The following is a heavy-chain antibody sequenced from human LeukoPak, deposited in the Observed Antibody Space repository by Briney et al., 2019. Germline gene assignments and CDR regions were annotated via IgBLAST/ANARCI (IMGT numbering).Heavy chain of an antibody. V-gene: IGHV4-39*01. J-gene: IGHJ5*02. CDR3: AGLIRPGWFDP. CDR1: SGSISTSNYY. CDR2: IYYSGST. D-gene: IGHD1-14*01. Sequence: PSETLSLTCTVSSGSISTSNYYWGWIRQPPGKGLEWIANIYYSGSTYYNPSLKSRVTISVDTSKNQFSLKLSSVTAADTAVYYCAGLIRPGWFDPWGQGTLVTVSS.